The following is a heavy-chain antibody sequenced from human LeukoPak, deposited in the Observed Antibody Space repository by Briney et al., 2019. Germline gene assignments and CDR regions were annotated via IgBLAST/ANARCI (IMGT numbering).Heavy chain of an antibody. D-gene: IGHD2-2*01. J-gene: IGHJ2*01. Sequence: SETLSLTCTVSGGSISSYYWSWIRQPAGKGLEWIGRIYTSGSTNYNPSLKSRVTMSVDTSKNQFSLKLSSVTAADTAVYYCARDSRYCSITSCDWWYFDLWGRGTLVTVSS. CDR3: ARDSRYCSITSCDWWYFDL. V-gene: IGHV4-4*07. CDR2: IYTSGST. CDR1: GGSISSYY.